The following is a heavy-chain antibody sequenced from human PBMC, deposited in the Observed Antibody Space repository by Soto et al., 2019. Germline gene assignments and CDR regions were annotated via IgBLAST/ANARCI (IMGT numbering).Heavy chain of an antibody. J-gene: IGHJ5*02. CDR2: IYWNDDK. Sequence: SGPTLMNPTQPLTHTCTFCGFPLSTSGVGVGWIRQPPGKALEWLALIYWNDDKRYSPSLKSRLTITKDTSKHQVVLTMTNMDPVDTATYYCAHRLKNRGIAAAGTYYKGNWFGPWGQGTLVTVSS. D-gene: IGHD6-13*01. CDR3: AHRLKNRGIAAAGTYYKGNWFGP. V-gene: IGHV2-5*01. CDR1: GFPLSTSGVG.